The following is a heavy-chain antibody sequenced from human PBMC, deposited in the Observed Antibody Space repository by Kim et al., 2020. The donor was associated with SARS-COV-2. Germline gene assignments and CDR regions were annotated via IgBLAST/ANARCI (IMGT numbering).Heavy chain of an antibody. CDR3: ARMFDYYGSGSYYPRYFDY. V-gene: IGHV1-69*01. D-gene: IGHD3-10*01. Sequence: GRVTITADESKSTAYMELSSLRSEDTAVYYCARMFDYYGSGSYYPRYFDYWGQGTLVTVSS. J-gene: IGHJ4*02.